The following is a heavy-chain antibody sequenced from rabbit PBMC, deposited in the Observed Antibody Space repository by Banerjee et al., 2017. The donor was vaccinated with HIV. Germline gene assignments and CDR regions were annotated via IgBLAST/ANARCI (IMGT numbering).Heavy chain of an antibody. CDR1: GFDFSSYYM. V-gene: IGHV1S45*01. CDR3: ARDFYTVTTGHAMDL. CDR2: IYAGKGRT. Sequence: QEQLKETGGGLVQPGGSLTLSCKASGFDFSSYYMSWVRQAPGKGLEWIGTIYAGKGRTYYASWVKGRFTISKTSSTTVTLQMTSLTAADTAIYFCARDFYTVTTGHAMDLRGPGTLVTVS. D-gene: IGHD3-1*01. J-gene: IGHJ4*01.